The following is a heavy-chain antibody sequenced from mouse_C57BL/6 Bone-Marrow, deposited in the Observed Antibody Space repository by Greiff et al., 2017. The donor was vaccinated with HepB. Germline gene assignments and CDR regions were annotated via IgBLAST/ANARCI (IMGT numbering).Heavy chain of an antibody. CDR2: ISSGGDYI. D-gene: IGHD2-1*01. J-gene: IGHJ4*01. CDR3: TRDWFDGNYFYAMDY. CDR1: GFTFSSYA. Sequence: EVNVVESGEGLVKPGGSLKLSCAASGFTFSSYAMSWVRQTPEKRLEWVAYISSGGDYIYYADTVKGRFTISRDNARNTLYLQMSSLKSEDTAMYYCTRDWFDGNYFYAMDYWGQGTSVTVSS. V-gene: IGHV5-9-1*02.